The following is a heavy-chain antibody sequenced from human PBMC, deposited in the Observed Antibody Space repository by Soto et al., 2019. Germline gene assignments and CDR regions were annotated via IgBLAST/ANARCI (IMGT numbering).Heavy chain of an antibody. CDR3: AKDSSPVWFGELSLFDY. CDR2: ISGSADST. J-gene: IGHJ4*02. D-gene: IGHD3-10*01. CDR1: GFSFSSFA. Sequence: PGGSLRLSCAASGFSFSSFAMNWVRQAPGKGLEWVSIISGSADSTFYADSVKGRFTISRDNSKSTLYLQINSLRAEDTAVYYCAKDSSPVWFGELSLFDYWGQGTLVTVS. V-gene: IGHV3-23*01.